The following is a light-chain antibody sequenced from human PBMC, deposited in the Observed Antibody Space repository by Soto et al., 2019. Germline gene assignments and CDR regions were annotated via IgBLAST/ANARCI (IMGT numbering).Light chain of an antibody. CDR1: QAITNY. J-gene: IGKJ1*01. Sequence: DVQMTQSPSFLSASVGDRVTITCRASQAITNYVAWYQQKLGKVPELLIYAASTLQSGVPSRFSGSGSGTDFTLTISSLQPEDVATYYCQKYNLAPWTFGQGTKVEIE. CDR3: QKYNLAPWT. CDR2: AAS. V-gene: IGKV1-27*01.